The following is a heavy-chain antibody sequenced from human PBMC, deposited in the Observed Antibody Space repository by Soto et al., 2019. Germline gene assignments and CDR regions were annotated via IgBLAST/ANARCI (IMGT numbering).Heavy chain of an antibody. CDR2: ISYEGSNK. J-gene: IGHJ6*02. D-gene: IGHD3-10*01. CDR1: GFTFSSYG. CDR3: AKIIPRSTIYYYYGMDV. V-gene: IGHV3-30*18. Sequence: QVQLVESGGGVVQPGRSLRLSCAASGFTFSSYGIHWVRQAPGKGLEWVAVISYEGSNKYYADSVKGRFTISRENYKNTLFLQMNSLRSEDTAVYYCAKIIPRSTIYYYYGMDVWGQGTTVTVSS.